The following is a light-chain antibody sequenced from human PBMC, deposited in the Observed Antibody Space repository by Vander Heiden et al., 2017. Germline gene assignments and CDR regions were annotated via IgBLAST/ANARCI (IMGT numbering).Light chain of an antibody. Sequence: EIVLTQSPATLSLSPGERATLSCRASQSVSSFLAWYQQKPGQAPRLLIYDASNMATGIPARFSASGSGTDFTLTISSLVPEDFAVYYWQQRSNGAPLSTFGHGTKVDIK. J-gene: IGKJ3*01. CDR3: QQRSNGAPLST. CDR1: QSVSSF. V-gene: IGKV3-11*01. CDR2: DAS.